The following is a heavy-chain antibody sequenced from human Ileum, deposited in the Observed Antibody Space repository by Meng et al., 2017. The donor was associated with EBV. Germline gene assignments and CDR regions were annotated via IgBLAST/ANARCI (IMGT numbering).Heavy chain of an antibody. CDR2: MYPTGPT. V-gene: IGHV4-4*02. CDR1: GGAISSDYW. D-gene: IGHD1-26*01. J-gene: IGHJ4*02. CDR3: VRGGTYYLSY. Sequence: GPGLGKPSETLSLPCAISGGAISSDYWWSGVRQSPGKGLEWIGEMYPTGPTYYNPSLKGRVSISIDKSKNQLSLKLNSVTAADTAVYYCVRGGTYYLSYWGQGSLVTVSS.